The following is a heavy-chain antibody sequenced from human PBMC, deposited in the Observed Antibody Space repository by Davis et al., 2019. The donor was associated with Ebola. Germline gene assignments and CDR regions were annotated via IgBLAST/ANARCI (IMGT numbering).Heavy chain of an antibody. CDR2: ISSSGSTI. J-gene: IGHJ5*02. D-gene: IGHD6-13*01. CDR3: AAGTLWFDP. V-gene: IGHV3-48*03. CDR1: GFTFSSYE. Sequence: GGSLRLSCAASGFTFSSYEMNWVRQAPGKGLEWVSYISSSGSTIYYADSVKGRFTISRDNAKNSLYLQMNSLKDEDTAVYYCAAGTLWFDPWGQGTLVTVSS.